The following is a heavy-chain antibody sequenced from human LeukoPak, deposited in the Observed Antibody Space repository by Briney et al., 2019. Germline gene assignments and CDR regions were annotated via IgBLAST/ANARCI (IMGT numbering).Heavy chain of an antibody. J-gene: IGHJ3*02. CDR3: ARDVKVGMTPDAFDI. D-gene: IGHD1-26*01. Sequence: SETLSLTCTVSGGSISSYYWSWIRQPPGKGLEWIGYIYHSGSTYYNPSLKSRVTISVDRSKNQFSLKLSSVTAADTAVYYCARDVKVGMTPDAFDIWGQGTMVTVSS. CDR1: GGSISSYY. V-gene: IGHV4-59*12. CDR2: IYHSGST.